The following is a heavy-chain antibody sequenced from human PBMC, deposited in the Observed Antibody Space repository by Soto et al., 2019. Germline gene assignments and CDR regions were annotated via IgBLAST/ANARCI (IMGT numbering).Heavy chain of an antibody. CDR1: GGSISSYY. Sequence: QVQLQESGPGLVKPSETLSLTCTVSGGSISSYYWSWIRQPPGKGLEWIGYIYYSGSTNYNPSLKGRVTISLDTSKNQFSLKLSSVTAADTAVYYCARGLGGYDFWSGSPQWYFDYWGQGTLVTVSS. D-gene: IGHD3-3*01. J-gene: IGHJ4*02. CDR2: IYYSGST. V-gene: IGHV4-59*01. CDR3: ARGLGGYDFWSGSPQWYFDY.